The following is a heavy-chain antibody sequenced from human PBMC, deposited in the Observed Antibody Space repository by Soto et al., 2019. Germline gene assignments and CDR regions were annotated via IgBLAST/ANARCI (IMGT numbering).Heavy chain of an antibody. CDR3: VRHGRDGVTIYGVAAYNFDC. V-gene: IGHV4-39*01. Sequence: SETLSLTCTVSGGSTRSNVYYWGWVRQPPGKGLEWIGSMAYTTTAYYNPSLRSRALISVDTSKNQFSLRLSSVTAADTAIYYCVRHGRDGVTIYGVAAYNFDCWGRETLVTVSS. J-gene: IGHJ4*02. CDR1: GGSTRSNVYY. CDR2: MAYTTTA. D-gene: IGHD3-3*01.